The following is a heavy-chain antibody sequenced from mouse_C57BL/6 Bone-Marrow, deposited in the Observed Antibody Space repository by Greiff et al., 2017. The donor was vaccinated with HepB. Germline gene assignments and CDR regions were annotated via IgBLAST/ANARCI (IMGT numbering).Heavy chain of an antibody. J-gene: IGHJ2*01. V-gene: IGHV1-80*01. Sequence: QVHVKQSGAELVKPGASVKISCKASGYAFSSYWMNWVKQRPGKGLEWIGQIYPGDGDTNYNGKFKGKATLTADKSSSTAYMQLSSLTSEDSAVYFCARVFITTVVASRDYDFDYWGQGTTLTVSS. CDR3: ARVFITTVVASRDYDFDY. CDR2: IYPGDGDT. CDR1: GYAFSSYW. D-gene: IGHD1-1*01.